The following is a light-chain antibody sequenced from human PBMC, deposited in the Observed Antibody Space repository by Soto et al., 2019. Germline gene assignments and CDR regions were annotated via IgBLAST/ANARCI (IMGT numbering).Light chain of an antibody. CDR3: QQYGDSPRT. CDR1: QPVTSNY. Sequence: IVLTQSPGTLSLSPGETATLSCRASQPVTSNYVAWYQQIPGLPPRLLIFGPAYRATGIPDRFSGSGSGTDFTLTINRLEAEDSAVYYCQQYGDSPRTFGRGTKVEV. CDR2: GPA. J-gene: IGKJ1*01. V-gene: IGKV3-20*01.